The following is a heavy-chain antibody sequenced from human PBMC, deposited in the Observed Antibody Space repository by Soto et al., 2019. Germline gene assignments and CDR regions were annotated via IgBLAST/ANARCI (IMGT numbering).Heavy chain of an antibody. J-gene: IGHJ4*02. CDR3: TTDPSNYDFWSGYEPSILDY. CDR2: IKSKTDGGTT. V-gene: IGHV3-15*01. Sequence: GGSLRLSCAASGFTFSNAWMSWVRQAPGKGLEWVGRIKSKTDGGTTDYAAPVKGRFTISRDDSKNTLYLQMNSLKTEDTAVYYCTTDPSNYDFWSGYEPSILDYWGQGTLVTVSS. D-gene: IGHD3-3*01. CDR1: GFTFSNAW.